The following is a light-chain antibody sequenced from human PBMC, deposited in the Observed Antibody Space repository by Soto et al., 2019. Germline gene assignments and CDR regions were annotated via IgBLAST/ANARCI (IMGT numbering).Light chain of an antibody. CDR1: SFSIGFNY. Sequence: QSVLTQPPSASGTPGQTVTISCSGSSFSIGFNYVYWYQQLPGMAPKLLIHSNDERPSGVPDRFSGSKSGTSASLAISGLRSEDQAEYYCAACDDSLRGRVFGTGTKLTVL. V-gene: IGLV1-47*02. CDR2: SND. CDR3: AACDDSLRGRV. J-gene: IGLJ1*01.